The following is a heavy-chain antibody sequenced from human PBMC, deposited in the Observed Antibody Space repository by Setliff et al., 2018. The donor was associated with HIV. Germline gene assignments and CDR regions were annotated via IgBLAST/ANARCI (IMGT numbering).Heavy chain of an antibody. Sequence: PGESLKISCKGSGYTFTSYCIAWVRQMPGKGLEWMGIIYPGNSDTTYSPSFRGKVTISADKSTTTAYLDWASLKASDTAMYYCVRYIGAAAGYIDHWGQGTLVTVSS. CDR3: VRYIGAAAGYIDH. V-gene: IGHV5-51*01. J-gene: IGHJ4*02. CDR1: GYTFTSYC. D-gene: IGHD6-25*01. CDR2: IYPGNSDT.